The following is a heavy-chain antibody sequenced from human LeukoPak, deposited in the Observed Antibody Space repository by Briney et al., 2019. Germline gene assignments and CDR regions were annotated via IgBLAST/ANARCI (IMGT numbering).Heavy chain of an antibody. CDR1: GGSINGHS. CDR3: ARRIQLWSYWHFDL. J-gene: IGHJ2*01. CDR2: MFARGSP. Sequence: SETLSLTCSVSGGSINGHSWVWVRQPPGKGLECIGSMFARGSPNHHPSLQNRVTTSVDTSKNEFSLRLTSVTAADTAVYYCARRIQLWSYWHFDLWGRGTLVTVSS. D-gene: IGHD5-18*01. V-gene: IGHV4-4*09.